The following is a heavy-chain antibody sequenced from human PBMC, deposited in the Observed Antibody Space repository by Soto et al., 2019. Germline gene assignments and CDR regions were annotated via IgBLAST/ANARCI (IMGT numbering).Heavy chain of an antibody. D-gene: IGHD3-9*01. CDR3: ARDKRYDILTGYYHEYYFDY. V-gene: IGHV1-18*01. CDR1: GYTFTSYG. CDR2: ISAYNGNT. J-gene: IGHJ4*02. Sequence: ASVKVSCKASGYTFTSYGISWVRQAPGQGLEWMGWISAYNGNTNYAQKLQGRVTMTTDASTSTAYMELRSLRSDDTAVYYCARDKRYDILTGYYHEYYFDYWGQGTLVTVSS.